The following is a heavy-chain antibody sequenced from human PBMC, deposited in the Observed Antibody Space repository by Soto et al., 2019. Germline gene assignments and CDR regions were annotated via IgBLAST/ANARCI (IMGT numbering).Heavy chain of an antibody. CDR1: GGSISSYY. CDR3: ARDGGYSGSHRYYYGLYF. D-gene: IGHD1-26*01. CDR2: IYYSGST. J-gene: IGHJ6*02. V-gene: IGHV4-59*01. Sequence: PSETLSLTCTVSGGSISSYYWSWIRQPPGKGLEWIGYIYYSGSTNYNPSLKSRVTISVDTSKNQFSLKLSSVTAADTAVYYCARDGGYSGSHRYYYGLYFWGQGTTVTVSS.